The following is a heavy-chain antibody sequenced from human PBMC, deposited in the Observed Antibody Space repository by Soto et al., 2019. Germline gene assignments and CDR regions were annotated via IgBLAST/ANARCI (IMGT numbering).Heavy chain of an antibody. CDR3: ATTLLGYCSGGSCYSDAFDI. D-gene: IGHD2-15*01. CDR2: IYPGDSDT. V-gene: IGHV5-51*01. J-gene: IGHJ3*02. Sequence: KGLEWMGIIYPGDSDTRYSPSFQGQVTISADKSISTAYLQWSSLKASDTAMYYCATTLLGYCSGGSCYSDAFDIWGQGTMVTVSS.